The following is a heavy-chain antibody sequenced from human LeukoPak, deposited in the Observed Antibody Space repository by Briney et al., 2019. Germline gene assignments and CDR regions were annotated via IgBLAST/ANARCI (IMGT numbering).Heavy chain of an antibody. D-gene: IGHD5-12*01. CDR3: ARDLGSGYMFDY. V-gene: IGHV1-2*06. Sequence: ASVKVSCNASGYTFTGYYIHWVRQAPGQGLEWMGHINCNSGDTNYAQKFQGRVTLTRDTSINTAYMELSSLRSDDTAVYYCARDLGSGYMFDYWGQGTLVTVSS. CDR1: GYTFTGYY. J-gene: IGHJ4*02. CDR2: INCNSGDT.